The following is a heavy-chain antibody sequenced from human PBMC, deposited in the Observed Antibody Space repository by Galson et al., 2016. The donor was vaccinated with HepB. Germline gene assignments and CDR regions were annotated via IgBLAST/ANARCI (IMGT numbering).Heavy chain of an antibody. CDR3: ARQNAMDV. V-gene: IGHV3-7*01. J-gene: IGHJ6*02. Sequence: SLRLSCAGSGFTFSNYWMTWIRQAPGKGPEWVANMKQDGSEKYYVDSVKGRFTISRDNAKNSLSLQMNSLRAEDTAVYYCARQNAMDVWGQGTTVTVSS. CDR1: GFTFSNYW. CDR2: MKQDGSEK.